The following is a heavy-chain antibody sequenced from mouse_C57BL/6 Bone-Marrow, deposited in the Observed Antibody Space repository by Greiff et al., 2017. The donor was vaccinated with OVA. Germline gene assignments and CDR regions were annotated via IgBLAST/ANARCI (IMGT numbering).Heavy chain of an antibody. J-gene: IGHJ4*01. D-gene: IGHD1-1*01. CDR2: IDPSDSYT. CDR3: ASNYGSSYRNAMDY. V-gene: IGHV1-69*01. CDR1: GYTFTSYW. Sequence: VQLQQSGAELVMPGASVKLSCKASGYTFTSYWMHWVKQRPGQGLEWIGEIDPSDSYTNYNQKFKGKSTLTVDKSSSTAYMQLSSLTSEDSAVYYCASNYGSSYRNAMDYWGQGTSVTVSS.